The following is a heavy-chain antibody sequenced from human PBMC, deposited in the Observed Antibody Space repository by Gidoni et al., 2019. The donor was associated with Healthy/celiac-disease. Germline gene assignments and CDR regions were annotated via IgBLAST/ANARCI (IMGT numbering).Heavy chain of an antibody. J-gene: IGHJ6*02. V-gene: IGHV3-21*01. CDR2: ISSSSSYI. CDR1: GFTFSSYS. Sequence: EVQLVESGGGLVKPGGSLRLSCAASGFTFSSYSMNWVRQAPGKGLEWVSSISSSSSYIYYADSVKGRFTISRDNAKNSLYLQMNSLRAEDTAVYYCAREGFGEGRYYYYGMDVWGQGTTVTVSS. CDR3: AREGFGEGRYYYYGMDV. D-gene: IGHD3-10*01.